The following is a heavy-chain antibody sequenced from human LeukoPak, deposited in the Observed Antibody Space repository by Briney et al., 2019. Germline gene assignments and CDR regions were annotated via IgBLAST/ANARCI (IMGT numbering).Heavy chain of an antibody. CDR1: GFTFSSYE. V-gene: IGHV3-48*03. Sequence: PGGSLGLSCAASGFTFSSYEMNWVRQAPGKGLEWISYISSSGSTIYYADSVKGRFTISRDNPKNSLYLQMNSLRAEDTAVYYCARVRTHYYIDYWGQGTLVTVSS. CDR3: ARVRTHYYIDY. J-gene: IGHJ4*02. CDR2: ISSSGSTI. D-gene: IGHD3-10*01.